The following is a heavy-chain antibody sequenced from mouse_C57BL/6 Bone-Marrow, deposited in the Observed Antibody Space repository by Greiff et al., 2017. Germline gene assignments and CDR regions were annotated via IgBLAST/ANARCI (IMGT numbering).Heavy chain of an antibody. Sequence: EVQRVESGGGLVKPGGSLTLSCAASGFTFSSYAMSWVRQTPEKRLEWVATISDGGSYTYYPANVKGRFTISRDNTKNNLYLQRSHLKSEDTAMYYCAREDDYERTWFAYWGQGTLVTVSA. CDR1: GFTFSSYA. D-gene: IGHD2-4*01. CDR2: ISDGGSYT. V-gene: IGHV5-4*01. J-gene: IGHJ3*01. CDR3: AREDDYERTWFAY.